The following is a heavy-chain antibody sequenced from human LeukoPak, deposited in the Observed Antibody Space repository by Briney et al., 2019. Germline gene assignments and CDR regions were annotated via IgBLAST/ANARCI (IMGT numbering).Heavy chain of an antibody. D-gene: IGHD1-1*01. Sequence: GGSLRLSCAASGFTFSSYAMHWVRQAPGKGLEWVAVISYDGSNKYYVDSVKGRFTISRDNSKNTLYLQMNSLRAEDTAVYYCASHNDYWGQGTLVTVSS. V-gene: IGHV3-30-3*01. J-gene: IGHJ4*02. CDR1: GFTFSSYA. CDR3: ASHNDY. CDR2: ISYDGSNK.